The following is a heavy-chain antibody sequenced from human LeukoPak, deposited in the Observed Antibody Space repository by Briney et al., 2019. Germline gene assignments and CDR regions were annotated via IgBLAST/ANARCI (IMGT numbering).Heavy chain of an antibody. CDR2: IIPIFGTA. V-gene: IGHV1-69*06. D-gene: IGHD4-17*01. Sequence: GASVKVSCKASGGTFSSYAISWVRQAPGQGLEWMGGIIPIFGTANYAEKFQGRVTITADKSTSTAYMELSSLRSEDTAVYYCARGWLGMTTVTTSGGGDYYYGMDVWGKGTTVTVSS. CDR1: GGTFSSYA. CDR3: ARGWLGMTTVTTSGGGDYYYGMDV. J-gene: IGHJ6*04.